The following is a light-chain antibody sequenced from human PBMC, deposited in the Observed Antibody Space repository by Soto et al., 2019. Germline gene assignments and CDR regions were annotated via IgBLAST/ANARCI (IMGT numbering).Light chain of an antibody. CDR1: QSVTSRN. CDR2: AAS. Sequence: EIVLTQSPGTLSLSPGERVSLSCRASQSVTSRNLAWYQQKPGQAPRLLIYAASSRATGIPDRFSGSGSGTDFTLTISRLEPEDFALYYCQQYGSSPYTFGQGTKVDIK. J-gene: IGKJ2*01. V-gene: IGKV3-20*01. CDR3: QQYGSSPYT.